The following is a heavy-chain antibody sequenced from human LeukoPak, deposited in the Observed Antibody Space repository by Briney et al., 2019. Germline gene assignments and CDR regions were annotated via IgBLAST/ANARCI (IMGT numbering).Heavy chain of an antibody. CDR2: IYTSGST. V-gene: IGHV4-4*07. D-gene: IGHD3-22*01. Sequence: SETLSLTCTVSGYSISSGYYWSWIRQPAGKGLEWIGRIYTSGSTNYNPSLKSRVTMSVDTSKNQVSLKLSSVPAADTAVYYCAYEDSSGGAFDIWGQGTMVTVSS. CDR1: GYSISSGYY. J-gene: IGHJ3*02. CDR3: AYEDSSGGAFDI.